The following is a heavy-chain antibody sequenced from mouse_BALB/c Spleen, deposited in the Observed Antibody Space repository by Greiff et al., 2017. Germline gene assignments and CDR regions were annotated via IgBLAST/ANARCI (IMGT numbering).Heavy chain of an antibody. CDR3: TRSDDADY. CDR1: GYTFTSYW. Sequence: LQQPGSELVRPGASVKLSCKASGYTFTSYWMHWVKQRPGQGLEWIGNIYPGSGSTNYDEKFKSKATLTVDTSYSTAYMQLSSLTSEDSAVYYCTRSDDADYWGQGTTLTVSS. J-gene: IGHJ2*01. V-gene: IGHV1S22*01. CDR2: IYPGSGST. D-gene: IGHD2-12*01.